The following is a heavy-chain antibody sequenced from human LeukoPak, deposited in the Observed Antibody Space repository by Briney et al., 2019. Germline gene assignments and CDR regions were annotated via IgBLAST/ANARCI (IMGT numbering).Heavy chain of an antibody. CDR1: GFPFSDFS. CDR2: INHSGST. V-gene: IGHV4-34*01. Sequence: PGGSLRLSCATSGFPFSDFSMSWVRQAPGKGLEWIGEINHSGSTNYNPSLKSRVTISVDTSKNQFSLKLSSVTAADTAVYYCARVRGYCSSTSCYPYYYYYYMDVWGKGTTVTVSS. CDR3: ARVRGYCSSTSCYPYYYYYYMDV. D-gene: IGHD2-2*01. J-gene: IGHJ6*03.